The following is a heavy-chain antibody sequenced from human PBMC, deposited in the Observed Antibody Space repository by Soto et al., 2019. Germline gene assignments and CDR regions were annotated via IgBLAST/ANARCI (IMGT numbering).Heavy chain of an antibody. CDR2: ISSSTI. Sequence: PGGSLRLSCAASGFTFSTYSMNWVRQAPEKGLEWVSYISSSTIYYADSVKGRFTISRDNAKNSLYLQMNSLRAEDTAVYYCAGQGGSRLNWFDPWGQGTLVTVSS. J-gene: IGHJ5*02. CDR3: AGQGGSRLNWFDP. CDR1: GFTFSTYS. V-gene: IGHV3-48*01. D-gene: IGHD6-13*01.